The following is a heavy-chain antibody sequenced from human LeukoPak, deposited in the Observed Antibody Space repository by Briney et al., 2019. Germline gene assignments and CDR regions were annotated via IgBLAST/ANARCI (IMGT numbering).Heavy chain of an antibody. D-gene: IGHD1-7*01. J-gene: IGHJ4*02. V-gene: IGHV3-7*03. CDR2: IKEDGSEK. CDR1: GFTISSYW. CDR3: AKSTGTTFVYFDY. Sequence: PGGSLRLSCAASGFTISSYWMSWVRQAPWKGLEWVANIKEDGSEKYYVDSVMGRFTISRDNAKNSLYLQMNSLRAEDMALYYCAKSTGTTFVYFDYWGQGTLVTVSS.